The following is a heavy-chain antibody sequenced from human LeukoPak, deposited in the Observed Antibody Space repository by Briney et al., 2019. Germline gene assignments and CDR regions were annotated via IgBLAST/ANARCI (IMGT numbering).Heavy chain of an antibody. D-gene: IGHD3-10*01. CDR1: GFTLSSYS. CDR3: ARDSGSAAFDI. Sequence: GGSLRLSCAASGFTLSSYSMNWVRQAPGKGLEWVSSISSSSSYIYYADSVKGRFTISRDNAKNSLYLQMNSLRAEDTAVYYCARDSGSAAFDIWGQGTMVTVSS. V-gene: IGHV3-21*01. CDR2: ISSSSSYI. J-gene: IGHJ3*02.